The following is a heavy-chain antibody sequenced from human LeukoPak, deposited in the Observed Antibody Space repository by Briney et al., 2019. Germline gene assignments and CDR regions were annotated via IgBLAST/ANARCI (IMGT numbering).Heavy chain of an antibody. CDR1: GFTFSSYA. CDR2: ISYDGSNK. D-gene: IGHD5-18*01. CDR3: ARDRGYSYGFFRPGMDV. J-gene: IGHJ6*03. V-gene: IGHV3-30*04. Sequence: PGRSLRLSCAASGFTFSSYAMHWVRQAPGKGLEWVAVISYDGSNKYYADSVKGRFTISRDNSKNTLYLQMNSLRAEDTAVYYCARDRGYSYGFFRPGMDVWGKGTTVTVSS.